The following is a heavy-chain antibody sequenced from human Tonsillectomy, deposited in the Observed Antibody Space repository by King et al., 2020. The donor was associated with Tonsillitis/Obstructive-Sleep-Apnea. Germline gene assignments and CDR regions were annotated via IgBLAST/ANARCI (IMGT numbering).Heavy chain of an antibody. CDR3: ARSTMAARHGDQAFDL. Sequence: TLKESGPALVKPTETLTLTCTLSGFSLSTSGMCLSWIRQPPGEALEWLARIDWDDDKFYSTSLKTRLTISKDASKNQVVLTMTNMDPVDTATYYCARSTMAARHGDQAFDLWGQETLVTVSS. V-gene: IGHV2-70*04. J-gene: IGHJ3*01. CDR2: IDWDDDK. CDR1: GFSLSTSGMC. D-gene: IGHD4/OR15-4a*01.